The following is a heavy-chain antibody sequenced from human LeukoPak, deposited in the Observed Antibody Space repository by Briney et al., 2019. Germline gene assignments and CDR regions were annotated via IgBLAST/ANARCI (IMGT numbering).Heavy chain of an antibody. CDR1: GGSFSGYY. CDR2: INHSGIT. J-gene: IGHJ6*02. CDR3: ARKKGVADTSTARLLYYYYGLDV. D-gene: IGHD2-21*01. Sequence: SETLSLTCAVYGGSFSGYYWSWIRQPPGKGLEWIGEINHSGITKYNPSLKSGVTISVDTSKNQFSLRLSSVAAADTATYYCARKKGVADTSTARLLYYYYGLDVWGQGTTVTVSS. V-gene: IGHV4-34*01.